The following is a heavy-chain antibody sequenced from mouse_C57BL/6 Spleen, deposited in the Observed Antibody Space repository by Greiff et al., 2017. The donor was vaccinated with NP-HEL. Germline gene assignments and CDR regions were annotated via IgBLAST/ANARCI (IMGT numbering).Heavy chain of an antibody. V-gene: IGHV2-9*01. Sequence: VKLVEPGPGLVAPSQSLSITCTVSGFSLTSYGVDWVRQPPGRGLAWLGVIWGGGSTNYYSALMSRLSISKANSKSQVFVKMNSLQTDDTAMYYCAKDERGAWFAYWGQGTLVTVSA. CDR2: IWGGGST. J-gene: IGHJ3*01. CDR3: AKDERGAWFAY. CDR1: GFSLTSYG.